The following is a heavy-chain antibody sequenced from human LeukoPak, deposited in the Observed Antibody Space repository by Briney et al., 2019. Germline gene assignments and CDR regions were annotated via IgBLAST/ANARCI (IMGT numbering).Heavy chain of an antibody. Sequence: PSQTLSLTCTVSGGSISSGGYYWSWIRQPPGKGLEWIGEIYHSGSTNYNPSLKSRVTISVDKSKNQFSLKLSSVTAADTAVYYCARGERDNWGTGANYFDYWGQGTLVTVSS. CDR2: IYHSGST. D-gene: IGHD1-1*01. V-gene: IGHV4-30-2*01. CDR1: GGSISSGGYY. J-gene: IGHJ4*02. CDR3: ARGERDNWGTGANYFDY.